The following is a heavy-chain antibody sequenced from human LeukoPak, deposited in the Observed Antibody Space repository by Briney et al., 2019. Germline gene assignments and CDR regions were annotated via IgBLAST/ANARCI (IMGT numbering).Heavy chain of an antibody. V-gene: IGHV3-30*02. CDR2: IKFHGHET. J-gene: IGHJ4*02. CDR1: GFNFNNYD. D-gene: IGHD1-1*01. CDR3: AKGSTGTTGGYFEY. Sequence: GGSLRLSCVASGFNFNNYDLHWVRQAPGKGLEWVAFIKFHGHETFYADSVEGRFTFSRDNSRNTLYLQMNSLRAEDTAVYYCAKGSTGTTGGYFEYWGQGTLVTVSS.